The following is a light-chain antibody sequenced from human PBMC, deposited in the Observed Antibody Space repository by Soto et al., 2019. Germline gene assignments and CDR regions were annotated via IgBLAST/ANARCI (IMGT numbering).Light chain of an antibody. CDR2: EVN. J-gene: IGLJ1*01. V-gene: IGLV2-14*01. Sequence: QSALTQPASVSGSPGQSITISCTGSSSDVGGYNYVSWFLQHPGKAPKLIIYEVNNRPSGVSNRFSGSKSGNTASLTISGLQTDDEADFYCTSYSSNNTPYVFGTGTKVTVL. CDR1: SSDVGGYNY. CDR3: TSYSSNNTPYV.